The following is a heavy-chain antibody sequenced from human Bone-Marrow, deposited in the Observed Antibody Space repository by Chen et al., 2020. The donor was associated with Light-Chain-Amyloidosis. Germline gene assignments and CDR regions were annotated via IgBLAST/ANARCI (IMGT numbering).Heavy chain of an antibody. D-gene: IGHD3-22*01. CDR2: ISGSGDST. Sequence: EVHLLESGGGLVQPGGSLRLSCAASGFTFSSYAMSWVRQATGKGLEWVSAISGSGDSTYYADSVKGRFTISRDNSKNTLYLQMNSLRAEDTAVYYCAKVKLSSGYMYYYYGMDVWGQGTTVTVSS. J-gene: IGHJ6*02. CDR1: GFTFSSYA. CDR3: AKVKLSSGYMYYYYGMDV. V-gene: IGHV3-23*01.